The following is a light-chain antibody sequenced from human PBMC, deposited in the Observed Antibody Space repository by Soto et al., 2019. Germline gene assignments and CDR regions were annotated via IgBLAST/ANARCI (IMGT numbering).Light chain of an antibody. Sequence: DIQMTQLPSSMSASVGDRVTITCRASQGISRWLAWYHQKPGKAPNLLIYSASTLYSGVPSRFSGSGSETDFTLTISSLQPEDFGTYYCHQANSFPLTFGPGTKVDIK. CDR2: SAS. V-gene: IGKV1-12*01. CDR3: HQANSFPLT. CDR1: QGISRW. J-gene: IGKJ3*01.